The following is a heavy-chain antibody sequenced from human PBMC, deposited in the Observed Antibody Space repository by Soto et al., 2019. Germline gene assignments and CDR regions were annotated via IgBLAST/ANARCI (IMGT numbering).Heavy chain of an antibody. CDR1: GFIVSETY. CDR3: AREPRYCRGGSCSITGDAFDI. Sequence: GGALRVSCTASGFIVSETYMNWVRQAPGKGLEWVPVISNRGDTHYADSVRGRFSLSRDIADNTLHLQMNNLRVEDTAVYYCAREPRYCRGGSCSITGDAFDIWGQGTMVTVSS. D-gene: IGHD2-15*01. J-gene: IGHJ3*02. CDR2: ISNRGDT. V-gene: IGHV3-66*01.